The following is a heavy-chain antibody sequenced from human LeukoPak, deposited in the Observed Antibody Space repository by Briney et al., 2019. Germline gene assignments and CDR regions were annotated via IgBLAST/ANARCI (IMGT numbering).Heavy chain of an antibody. CDR3: ARDASVRGASDY. J-gene: IGHJ4*02. D-gene: IGHD3-10*01. CDR2: ISSSSSYI. Sequence: GGSLRLSCAASGFTFSSYSMNWVRQTPGKGLEWVSSISSSSSYIYYADSLKGRFTISRDNAENSLYLQMNSLRAEDTAVYYCARDASVRGASDYWGQGTLVTVSS. CDR1: GFTFSSYS. V-gene: IGHV3-21*01.